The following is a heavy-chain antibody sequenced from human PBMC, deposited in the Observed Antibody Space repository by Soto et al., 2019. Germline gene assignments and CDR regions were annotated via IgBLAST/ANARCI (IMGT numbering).Heavy chain of an antibody. V-gene: IGHV3-23*01. J-gene: IGHJ4*02. CDR1: ALRFSRYC. D-gene: IGHD1-26*01. CDR2: IAGSGGDI. Sequence: PXGSLRVTWSACALRFSRYCMSWVREAPGRGLEWVSSIAGSGGDISYADSVKGRFTISRDNSKNTLYLQMDSLRAEDTAIYYRAKKYRGTYPFGSCGQRTLVTVSS. CDR3: AKKYRGTYPFGS.